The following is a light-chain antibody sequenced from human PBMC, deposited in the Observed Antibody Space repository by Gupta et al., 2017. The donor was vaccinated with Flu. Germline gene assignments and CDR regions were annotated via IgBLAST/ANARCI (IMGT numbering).Light chain of an antibody. J-gene: IGLJ1*01. Sequence: RVTISCSGSSSNSGRNTANWYQQFPGTAPKLLMYSNDHRPSGVPDRFSGSKSGTSASLAISGLQSEDEADYYCAAWDDSLNGQVFGTGTKVTVL. CDR2: SND. V-gene: IGLV1-44*01. CDR3: AAWDDSLNGQV. CDR1: SSNSGRNT.